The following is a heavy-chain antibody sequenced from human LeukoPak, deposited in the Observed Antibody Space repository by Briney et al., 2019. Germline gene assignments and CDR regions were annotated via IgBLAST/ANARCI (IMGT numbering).Heavy chain of an antibody. CDR3: AKDRTVGASYWYFDL. Sequence: GGSLRLSCAASGFTFANYAMSWVRQAPGKGLEWVSAIVGSDVNTYYADSVRGRFTISRDNSENTLYLQMNSLRAEDTAVYYCAKDRTVGASYWYFDLWGRGTLVTVSS. CDR2: IVGSDVNT. D-gene: IGHD1-26*01. CDR1: GFTFANYA. J-gene: IGHJ2*01. V-gene: IGHV3-23*01.